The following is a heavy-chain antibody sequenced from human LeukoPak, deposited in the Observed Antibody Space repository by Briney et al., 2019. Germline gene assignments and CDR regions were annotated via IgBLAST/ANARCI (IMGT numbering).Heavy chain of an antibody. CDR1: GGSISSYY. CDR2: IYYSGST. Sequence: PSETLSLTCTVSGGSISSYYWSWIRQPPGKGLEWIGYIYYSGSTNYNPSLKSRVTISVDTSKNQFSLKLSSVTAADTAVYYCARVNDFWSGYYTNWFDLWGQGTLVTVSS. J-gene: IGHJ5*02. V-gene: IGHV4-59*01. D-gene: IGHD3-3*01. CDR3: ARVNDFWSGYYTNWFDL.